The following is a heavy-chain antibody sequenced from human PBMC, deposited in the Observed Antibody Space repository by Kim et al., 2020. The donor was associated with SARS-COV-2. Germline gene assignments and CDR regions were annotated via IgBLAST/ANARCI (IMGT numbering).Heavy chain of an antibody. CDR1: GFTFSSYA. J-gene: IGHJ6*02. V-gene: IGHV3-30-3*01. D-gene: IGHD3-22*01. CDR3: ARDRNYYDSSGYYYPRYYYYYGMDV. Sequence: GGSLRLSCAASGFTFSSYAMHWVRQAPGKGLEWVAVISYDGSNKYYADSVKGRFTISRDHSKNTLYLQMNSLRAEDTAVYYCARDRNYYDSSGYYYPRYYYYYGMDVWGQGTTVTVSS. CDR2: ISYDGSNK.